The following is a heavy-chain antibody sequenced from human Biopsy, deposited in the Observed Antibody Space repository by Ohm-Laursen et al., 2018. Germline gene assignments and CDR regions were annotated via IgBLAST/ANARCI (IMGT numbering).Heavy chain of an antibody. D-gene: IGHD2-8*01. J-gene: IGHJ4*02. V-gene: IGHV1-2*02. CDR2: INCKTGAT. Sequence: VASAKVSCKASSYTFTDYNIHWMRQAPGQGLEWLGYINCKTGATNYAQKFQGTVTMTRDTSISTAYLALGSLRSADTAIYYCARDPLNGHKHFDYWGQGSLVTVSS. CDR3: ARDPLNGHKHFDY. CDR1: SYTFTDYN.